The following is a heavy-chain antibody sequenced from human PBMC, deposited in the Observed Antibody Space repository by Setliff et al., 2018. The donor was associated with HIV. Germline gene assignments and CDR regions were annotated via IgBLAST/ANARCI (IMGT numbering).Heavy chain of an antibody. J-gene: IGHJ4*01. V-gene: IGHV3-48*01. Sequence: GGSLRLSCTASGFTFGDYAMSWVRQAPGKGLEWVSYISMSSHTSVIYLDSVKGRFTISRDNARNSFYLQMDSLRVDDTAVYFCARDKWASGFDFWGHGTLVTVSS. D-gene: IGHD1-26*01. CDR2: ISMSSHTSV. CDR3: ARDKWASGFDF. CDR1: GFTFGDYA.